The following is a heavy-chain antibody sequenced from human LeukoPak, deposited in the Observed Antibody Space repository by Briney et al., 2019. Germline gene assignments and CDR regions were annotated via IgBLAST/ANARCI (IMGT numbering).Heavy chain of an antibody. V-gene: IGHV4-61*02. CDR3: ARGYCSSTSCYNYYYGMDV. D-gene: IGHD2-2*02. J-gene: IGHJ6*02. CDR2: SYTSGST. Sequence: SQTLSLTCTVSGGSISSGSYYWSWIRQPAGKGLEWIGRSYTSGSTNYNPSLKSRVTISVDTSKNQFSLKLSSVTAADTAVYYCARGYCSSTSCYNYYYGMDVWGQGTTVTVSS. CDR1: GGSISSGSYY.